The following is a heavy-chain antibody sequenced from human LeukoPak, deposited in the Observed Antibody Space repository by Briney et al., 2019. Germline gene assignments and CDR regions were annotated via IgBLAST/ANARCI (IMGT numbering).Heavy chain of an antibody. CDR3: VKEPHYYDRSGYF. V-gene: IGHV3-43*02. Sequence: GGSLRLSCAASGFTFDDCAMHWVRQAPGKGLEWVSLIGGDGGSTYYADSVKGRFTISRDNSKNSLFLQMKSLRTDDTALYYCVKEPHYYDRSGYFWGQGVLVTVSS. CDR2: IGGDGGST. J-gene: IGHJ4*02. D-gene: IGHD3-22*01. CDR1: GFTFDDCA.